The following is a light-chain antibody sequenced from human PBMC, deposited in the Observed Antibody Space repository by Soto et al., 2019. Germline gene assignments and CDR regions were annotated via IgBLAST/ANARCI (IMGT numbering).Light chain of an antibody. CDR1: QSLRTD. Sequence: VSTQSPSTLSVSPGGRATPSFRASQSLRTDLAWYQQKSGQPPRLLIYGASTRATGIPARFSGSGSGTEFTLTISSLQSEDFAVYYCQHYNNWPPWTFGPGTKVDI. CDR2: GAS. V-gene: IGKV3-15*01. J-gene: IGKJ1*01. CDR3: QHYNNWPPWT.